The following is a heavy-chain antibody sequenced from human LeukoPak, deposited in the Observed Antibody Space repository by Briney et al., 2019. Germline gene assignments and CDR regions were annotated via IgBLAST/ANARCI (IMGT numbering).Heavy chain of an antibody. J-gene: IGHJ4*02. CDR2: ISSSSSYI. CDR3: ARSDYGDSAIDS. D-gene: IGHD4-17*01. CDR1: GFSFSTYN. Sequence: PGGSLRLSCAASGFSFSTYNMNWVRQAPGKGLEWVSSISSSSSYIYYADSVKGRFTISRDNAKNSVYLQMNSLGAEDTAVYYCARSDYGDSAIDSWGQGTLVTVSS. V-gene: IGHV3-21*01.